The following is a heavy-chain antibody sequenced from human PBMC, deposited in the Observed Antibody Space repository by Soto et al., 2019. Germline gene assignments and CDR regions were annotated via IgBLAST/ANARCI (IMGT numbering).Heavy chain of an antibody. J-gene: IGHJ4*02. CDR2: VRGKRGNFGT. Sequence: EVQLVESGGGLVQPGGSLKLSCEASGFAFSDSAMHWVRQASGKGLEWIGRVRGKRGNFGTAYAASLKGRLTISRDDSKTTTYLQINSLKIEHTAVYYCTRRRDWTAVDPLHYCGQGTLVTAFS. D-gene: IGHD5-18*01. CDR3: TRRRDWTAVDPLHY. CDR1: GFAFSDSA. V-gene: IGHV3-73*02.